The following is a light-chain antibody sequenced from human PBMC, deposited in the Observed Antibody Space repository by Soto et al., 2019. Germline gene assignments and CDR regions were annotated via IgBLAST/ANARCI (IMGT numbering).Light chain of an antibody. CDR2: GTS. Sequence: EIVMTQSPSTLSVSPGERAALSCRASQSVNSNLAWYQQKPGQAPRLLIYGTSTRATGIPARFSGSGTGTEFTLTISSLQSEDFAVYYCQQYHNWPAFGQGTKVDIK. J-gene: IGKJ1*01. V-gene: IGKV3-15*01. CDR1: QSVNSN. CDR3: QQYHNWPA.